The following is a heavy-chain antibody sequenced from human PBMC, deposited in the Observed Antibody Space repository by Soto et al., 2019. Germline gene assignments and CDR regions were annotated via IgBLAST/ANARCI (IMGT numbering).Heavy chain of an antibody. Sequence: QVQLQESGPGLVKPSETLSLTCTVSGGSISSYYWSWIRQPPGKGLEWIGYIYYSGSTNYNPSLTIRFTISVATSKNQFSLKLSSVTAADTAVYYCARRYGSCFDYWGQGTLVTVSS. D-gene: IGHD5-18*01. J-gene: IGHJ4*02. CDR2: IYYSGST. CDR3: ARRYGSCFDY. CDR1: GGSISSYY. V-gene: IGHV4-59*08.